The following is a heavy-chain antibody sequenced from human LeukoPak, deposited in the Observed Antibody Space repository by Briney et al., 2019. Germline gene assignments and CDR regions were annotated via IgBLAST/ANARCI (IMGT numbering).Heavy chain of an antibody. Sequence: PGGSLRLSCAASGFTFSSYWMSWVRQAPGKGLEWVANIKQDGSEKYYVDSVKGRFTISRDNAKNSLYLQMNSLRAEDTAVYYCASSGYSSSSGGWFDPWGPGTLVTVSS. CDR2: IKQDGSEK. V-gene: IGHV3-7*01. J-gene: IGHJ5*02. D-gene: IGHD6-6*01. CDR3: ASSGYSSSSGGWFDP. CDR1: GFTFSSYW.